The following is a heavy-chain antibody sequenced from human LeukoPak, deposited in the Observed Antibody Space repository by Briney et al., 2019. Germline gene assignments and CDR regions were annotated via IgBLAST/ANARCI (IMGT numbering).Heavy chain of an antibody. V-gene: IGHV3-48*01. J-gene: IGHJ4*02. CDR3: AKDSALYYDSSGFFDY. D-gene: IGHD3-22*01. CDR2: ISSSSSTI. CDR1: GFTFSSYS. Sequence: PGGSLRLSCAASGFTFSSYSMNWVRQAPGKGLEWVSYISSSSSTIYYADSVKGRFTISRDNAKNSLYLQMNSLRAEDTAVYYCAKDSALYYDSSGFFDYWGQGTLVTVSS.